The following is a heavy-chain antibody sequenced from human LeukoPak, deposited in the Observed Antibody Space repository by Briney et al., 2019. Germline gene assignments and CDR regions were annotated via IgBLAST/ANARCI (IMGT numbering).Heavy chain of an antibody. CDR3: QTYRSFDY. Sequence: GGSLRLSCAAAGCTFSSYAMSWVRQAPGKGLEWVSAISGSGGSTYYADSVKGRFTTFRDNSKNTLQLQKNSLTAEDTAVHYCQTYRSFDYWGQGTLATVSS. V-gene: IGHV3-23*01. CDR1: GCTFSSYA. CDR2: ISGSGGST. J-gene: IGHJ4*02. D-gene: IGHD1-26*01.